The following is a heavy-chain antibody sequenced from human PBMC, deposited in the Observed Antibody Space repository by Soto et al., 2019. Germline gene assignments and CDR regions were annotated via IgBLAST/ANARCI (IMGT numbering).Heavy chain of an antibody. CDR3: AKDLNVEMATINFDY. Sequence: GGSLRLSCAASGFTFSSYSMNWVRQAPGKGLEWVSGISWNSGSIGYADSVKGRFTISRDNAKNSLYLQMNSLRAEDTALYYCAKDLNVEMATINFDYWGQGTLVTVSS. CDR1: GFTFSSYS. D-gene: IGHD5-12*01. CDR2: ISWNSGSI. V-gene: IGHV3-9*01. J-gene: IGHJ4*02.